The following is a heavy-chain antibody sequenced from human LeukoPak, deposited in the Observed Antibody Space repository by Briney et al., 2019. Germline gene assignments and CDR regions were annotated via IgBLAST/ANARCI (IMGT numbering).Heavy chain of an antibody. CDR1: GFTFSSYG. CDR2: IWYDGSNK. D-gene: IGHD2-15*01. Sequence: GGSLRLSCAASGFTFSSYGMHWVGQAPGKGLEWVAVIWYDGSNKYYADSVKGRFTISRDNSKNTLYLQMDSLRAEDTAVYYCARWVVVAATQYYYGMDVWGQGTTVTVSS. CDR3: ARWVVVAATQYYYGMDV. J-gene: IGHJ6*02. V-gene: IGHV3-33*01.